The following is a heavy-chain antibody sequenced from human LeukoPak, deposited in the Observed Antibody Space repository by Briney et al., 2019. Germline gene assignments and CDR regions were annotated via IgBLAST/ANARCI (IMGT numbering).Heavy chain of an antibody. D-gene: IGHD2-2*01. Sequence: SQTLSLTCTVSGGSISSGGYYWNWIRQPAGKGLEWIGRIQTSGSTNYNPSLNSRVTISVDTSENQFSLELRSVTAADAAVYYCARTYCDSTTCYRFDYWGQGTLVTVSS. V-gene: IGHV4-61*02. CDR1: GGSISSGGYY. CDR2: IQTSGST. J-gene: IGHJ4*02. CDR3: ARTYCDSTTCYRFDY.